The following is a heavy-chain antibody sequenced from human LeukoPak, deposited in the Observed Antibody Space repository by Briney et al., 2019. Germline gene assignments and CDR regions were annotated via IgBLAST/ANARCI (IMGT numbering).Heavy chain of an antibody. J-gene: IGHJ4*02. CDR2: ISSSSSYI. CDR3: ARNEGGPKSPADY. V-gene: IGHV3-21*01. CDR1: GFTFSSYS. D-gene: IGHD2-15*01. Sequence: PGGSLRLSCAASGFTFSSYSMNWVRQAPGKGLEWVSPISSSSSYIYYADSVKGRFTISRDNAKNSLYLQMNSLRAEDTAVYYCARNEGGPKSPADYWGQGTLVTVSS.